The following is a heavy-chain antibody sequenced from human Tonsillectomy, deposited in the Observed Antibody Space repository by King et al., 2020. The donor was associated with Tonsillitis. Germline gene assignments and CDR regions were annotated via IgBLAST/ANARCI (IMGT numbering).Heavy chain of an antibody. CDR2: IKRKTDGGTT. CDR3: TLGGSSGS. V-gene: IGHV3-15*07. D-gene: IGHD6-19*01. J-gene: IGHJ5*02. Sequence: QLVQSGGDLVKPGGSLRLSCAASGFTFTNAWMNWVRQAPGKGLEWVGRIKRKTDGGTTDYAAPVKGRCTISSDDSKNTLYLQMNSLKTEDTAVYYCTLGGSSGSWGQGTLVTVSS. CDR1: GFTFTNAW.